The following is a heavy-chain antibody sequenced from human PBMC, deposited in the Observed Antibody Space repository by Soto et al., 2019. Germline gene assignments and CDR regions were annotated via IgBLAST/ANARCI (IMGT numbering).Heavy chain of an antibody. CDR3: SRVWYSDSYYMDV. J-gene: IGHJ6*03. Sequence: GGSLRLSCAASGITFSDHYMEWVRQAAGKGLEWVGRSRNKAKRYTTENAASVKSRFTISRDDSKNALYLQMNSLKTEDTAVDYCSRVWYSDSYYMDVWGKGTTVTVSS. CDR2: SRNKAKRYTT. D-gene: IGHD1-26*01. CDR1: GITFSDHY. V-gene: IGHV3-72*01.